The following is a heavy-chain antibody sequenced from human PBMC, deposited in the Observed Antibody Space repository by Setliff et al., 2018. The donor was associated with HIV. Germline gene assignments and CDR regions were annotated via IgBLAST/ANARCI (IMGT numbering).Heavy chain of an antibody. V-gene: IGHV4-34*01. Sequence: PSETLSLTCAMYGDSFGDFYWDWIRQAPGKGLEWIVGLNDRGHINYNPSLKSRVTISVDTSKNQFSLKLSSVTAADTAVYYCARTPRYYDYAWGSYGAPLYYFDYWGQGTLVTVSS. D-gene: IGHD3-16*01. CDR2: LNDRGHI. CDR3: ARTPRYYDYAWGSYGAPLYYFDY. J-gene: IGHJ4*02. CDR1: GDSFGDFY.